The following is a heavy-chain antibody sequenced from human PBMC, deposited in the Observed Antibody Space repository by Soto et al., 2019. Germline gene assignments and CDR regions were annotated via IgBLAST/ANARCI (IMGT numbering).Heavy chain of an antibody. D-gene: IGHD5-12*01. CDR3: ARGDIVATIYDY. V-gene: IGHV4-34*01. Sequence: PSKTLSLTCAVYGGSFSGYYWSWIRQPPGKGLEWIGEINHSGSTNYNPSLKSRVTISVDTSKIQFSLKLSSVTAADTAVYYCARGDIVATIYDYWGQGTLVTVSS. CDR2: INHSGST. J-gene: IGHJ4*02. CDR1: GGSFSGYY.